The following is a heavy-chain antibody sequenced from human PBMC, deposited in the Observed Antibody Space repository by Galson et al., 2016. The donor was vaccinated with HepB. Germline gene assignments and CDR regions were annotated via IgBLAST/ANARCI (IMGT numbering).Heavy chain of an antibody. Sequence: SLRLSCAASGFTFNTYWMAWVRQAPGKGLEWVANIRQDGSDKYYVDSVKGRFTVSRDNAKNSLYLQMNSLRAEDSAVYYCARVASSMIRGQVVREAFDIWGQGTMVTVSS. CDR3: ARVASSMIRGQVVREAFDI. CDR2: IRQDGSDK. D-gene: IGHD3-10*01. CDR1: GFTFNTYW. J-gene: IGHJ3*02. V-gene: IGHV3-7*01.